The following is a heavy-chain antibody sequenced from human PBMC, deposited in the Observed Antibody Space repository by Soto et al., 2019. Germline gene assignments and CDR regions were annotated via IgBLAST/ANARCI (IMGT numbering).Heavy chain of an antibody. J-gene: IGHJ4*02. CDR2: IIPIFGTA. V-gene: IGHV1-69*13. D-gene: IGHD5-12*01. CDR1: GGTFSSYA. CDR3: ARLNEEGIVATNFDY. Sequence: SVKVSCKASGGTFSSYAISWVRQAPGQGLEWMGGIIPIFGTANYAQKFQGRVTITADESTSTAYMELSSLRSEDTAVYYCARLNEEGIVATNFDYWGQGTLVTVSS.